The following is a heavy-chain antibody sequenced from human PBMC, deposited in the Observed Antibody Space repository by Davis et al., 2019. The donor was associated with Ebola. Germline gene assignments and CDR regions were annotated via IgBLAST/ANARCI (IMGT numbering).Heavy chain of an antibody. V-gene: IGHV3-74*01. Sequence: PGGSLRLSCAASGFTFSNYWMHWVRHVPGEGLVWVSHINTDGTTTRYADSVKGRFTISRDNTKNTLYLQMNSLRAEDTAVYYCVYQLLSVDCLWGQGTLVTVSS. D-gene: IGHD2-2*01. CDR1: GFTFSNYW. CDR2: INTDGTTT. CDR3: VYQLLSVDCL. J-gene: IGHJ4*02.